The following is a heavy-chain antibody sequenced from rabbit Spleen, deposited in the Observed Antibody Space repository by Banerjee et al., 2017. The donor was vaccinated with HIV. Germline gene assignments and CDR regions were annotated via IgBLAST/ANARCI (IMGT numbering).Heavy chain of an antibody. CDR1: GFSLSNSYD. J-gene: IGHJ6*01. V-gene: IGHV1S40*01. Sequence: QSLEESGGGLVKPGASLTLTCTASGFSLSNSYDMCWVRQAPGKGLEWIACIYTGNGKTYYASWAKGRFTISKTSSTTVTLQMTRLTAADTATYFCARDSSSSFSSYGMDLWGPGTLVTVS. CDR2: IYTGNGKT. D-gene: IGHD1-1*01. CDR3: ARDSSSSFSSYGMDL.